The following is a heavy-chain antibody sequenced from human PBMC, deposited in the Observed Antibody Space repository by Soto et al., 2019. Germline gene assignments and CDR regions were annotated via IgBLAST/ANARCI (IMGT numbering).Heavy chain of an antibody. CDR1: GFTFSTYA. CDR3: ATSSNYYDSSGDSNFDY. Sequence: EMKLLESGGGLVQPGGSLRLSCAASGFTFSTYAINWVRQAPGKGLEWVSGISGSGISTYYADSVKGRLTISRDNSQDTLYLEMNSLRAEDTAVYYCATSSNYYDSSGDSNFDYWGQGTLVTVSS. CDR2: ISGSGIST. J-gene: IGHJ4*02. V-gene: IGHV3-23*01. D-gene: IGHD3-22*01.